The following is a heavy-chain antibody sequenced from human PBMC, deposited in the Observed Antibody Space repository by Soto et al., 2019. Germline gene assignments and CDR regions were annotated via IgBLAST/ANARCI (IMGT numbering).Heavy chain of an antibody. CDR1: GGTFSSYA. Sequence: QVQLVQSGAEVKKPGSSVKVSCKASGGTFSSYAINWARQAPGQGLEWMGGIIPIFGTADYPQKFQGRVTITADESTSTAYMELSSLISEDTAVYYCARSLTGTYYYYGMDVWGQGTTVTVSS. CDR2: IIPIFGTA. J-gene: IGHJ6*02. V-gene: IGHV1-69*12. CDR3: ARSLTGTYYYYGMDV. D-gene: IGHD1-20*01.